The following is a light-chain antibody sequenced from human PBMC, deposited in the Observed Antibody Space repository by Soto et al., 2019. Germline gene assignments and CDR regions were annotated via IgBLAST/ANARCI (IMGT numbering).Light chain of an antibody. V-gene: IGKV3-11*01. CDR1: QSVSNF. CDR3: QQRSYWPPLT. J-gene: IGKJ1*01. CDR2: DGS. Sequence: EIVSTQSPATLSLSAGERASLTCRASQSVSNFLAWYQQNPGRAPRLLIYDGSVRATSVPARFSGVGSGTDYSLTISSLEPEEFSIYYCQQRSYWPPLTFGQGTKVDIK.